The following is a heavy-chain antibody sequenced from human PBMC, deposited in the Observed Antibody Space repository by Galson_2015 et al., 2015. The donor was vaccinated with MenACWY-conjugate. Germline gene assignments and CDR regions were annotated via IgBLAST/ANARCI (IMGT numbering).Heavy chain of an antibody. J-gene: IGHJ4*02. V-gene: IGHV4-39*01. D-gene: IGHD6-19*01. Sequence: ETLSLTCTVSGGSISSSSYFWGWIRQPPGEGLEWIASIYYSGTTHYNPSLRSRLTISTDTSKNQFSLKLSAVTAADTAVYFCARKPTVAGHYYYFDNWGQGALVTVSS. CDR2: IYYSGTT. CDR3: ARKPTVAGHYYYFDN. CDR1: GGSISSSSYF.